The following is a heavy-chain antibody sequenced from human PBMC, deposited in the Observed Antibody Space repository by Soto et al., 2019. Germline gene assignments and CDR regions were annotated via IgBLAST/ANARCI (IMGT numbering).Heavy chain of an antibody. Sequence: GASVKVSCKASGGTFSSYAISWVRQAPGQGLEWMGGIIPIFGTANYAQKFQGRVTITADESTSTAYMELSSLRSEDTAVYYCATNTLVDLPGYNWFDPWGQGTLVTVSS. CDR2: IIPIFGTA. D-gene: IGHD2-2*02. CDR3: ATNTLVDLPGYNWFDP. V-gene: IGHV1-69*13. CDR1: GGTFSSYA. J-gene: IGHJ5*02.